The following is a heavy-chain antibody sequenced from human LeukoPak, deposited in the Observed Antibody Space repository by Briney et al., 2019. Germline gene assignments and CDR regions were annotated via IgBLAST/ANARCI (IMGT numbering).Heavy chain of an antibody. V-gene: IGHV3-53*04. CDR2: IYSGGST. CDR1: GLTFNNYA. CDR3: ARGGCSSTSCYTRDYNWFDP. Sequence: GGSLRLSCAASGLTFNNYAMSWVRQAPGKGLEWVSVIYSGGSTYYADSVKGRFTISRHNSKNTLYLQMNSLRAEDTAVYYCARGGCSSTSCYTRDYNWFDPWGQGTLVTVSS. J-gene: IGHJ5*02. D-gene: IGHD2-2*02.